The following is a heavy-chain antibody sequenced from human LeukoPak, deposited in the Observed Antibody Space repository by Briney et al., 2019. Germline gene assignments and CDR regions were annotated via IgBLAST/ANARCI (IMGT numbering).Heavy chain of an antibody. CDR1: GFPFSSYS. D-gene: IGHD5-24*01. Sequence: GGPLRLSCAASGFPFSSYSMMWVRQAPGKGLEWVSSISSSSSYIYYADSVKGRFTISRDNAKNSLYLQMNSLRAEDTAVYYCARDGYIPCFDYWGQGTLVTVSS. J-gene: IGHJ4*02. CDR2: ISSSSSYI. CDR3: ARDGYIPCFDY. V-gene: IGHV3-21*01.